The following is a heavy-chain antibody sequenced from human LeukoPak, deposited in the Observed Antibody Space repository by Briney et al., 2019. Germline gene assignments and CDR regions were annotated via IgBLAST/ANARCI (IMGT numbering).Heavy chain of an antibody. CDR1: GFTFSSSW. CDR3: TRGVGATQEPFDY. J-gene: IGHJ4*02. CDR2: INSDGSST. Sequence: QPGGSLRLSCAASGFTFSSSWMHWVRQAPGKGLVWVSRINSDGSSTSYADSVKGRFTISRDNAKNTLYLQMNSLRAEDTAVYYCTRGVGATQEPFDYWGQGTLVTVSS. D-gene: IGHD1-26*01. V-gene: IGHV3-74*01.